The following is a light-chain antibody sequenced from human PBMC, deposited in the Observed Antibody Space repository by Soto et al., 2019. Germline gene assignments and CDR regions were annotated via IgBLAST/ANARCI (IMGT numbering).Light chain of an antibody. V-gene: IGKV1-5*01. Sequence: DIQMTQSPSTLSAFVGDRVTITCRASQGIGSDLAWYQQKLGKAPKLLIYEASNLESAVPSRFRGSGSGTQFTLAISRLQPDDSANYYCQQYSRYMYTFGQGTKLEIK. J-gene: IGKJ2*01. CDR1: QGIGSD. CDR2: EAS. CDR3: QQYSRYMYT.